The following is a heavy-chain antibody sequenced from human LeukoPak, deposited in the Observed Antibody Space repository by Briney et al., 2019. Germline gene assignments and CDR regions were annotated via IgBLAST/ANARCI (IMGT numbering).Heavy chain of an antibody. Sequence: ASVKVSCKASGYTFTSYDINRVRQATGQGLEWMGWMNPNSGNTGYAQKFQGRVTMTRNTSISTAYMELSSLRSEDTAVYYCARAQSYSGYDPAGWFDPWGQGTLVTVSS. J-gene: IGHJ5*02. V-gene: IGHV1-8*01. D-gene: IGHD5-12*01. CDR3: ARAQSYSGYDPAGWFDP. CDR2: MNPNSGNT. CDR1: GYTFTSYD.